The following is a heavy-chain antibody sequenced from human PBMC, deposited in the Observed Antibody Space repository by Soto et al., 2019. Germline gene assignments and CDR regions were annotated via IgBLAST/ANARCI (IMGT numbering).Heavy chain of an antibody. J-gene: IGHJ5*02. CDR1: GFTFSSYS. D-gene: IGHD6-19*01. CDR2: ISSSGSTI. CDR3: ARDPDSSGWYNWFDP. Sequence: LRLSCAASGFTFSSYSMNWVRQAPGKGLEWVSYISSSGSTIYYADSVKGRFTISRDNAKNSLYLQMNSLRAEDTAVYYCARDPDSSGWYNWFDPWGQGTLVTVS. V-gene: IGHV3-48*01.